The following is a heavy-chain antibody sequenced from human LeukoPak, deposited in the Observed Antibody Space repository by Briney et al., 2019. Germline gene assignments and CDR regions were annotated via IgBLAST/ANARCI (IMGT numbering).Heavy chain of an antibody. Sequence: PGGSLRLSCAASGFTFSSYAMSWVRQAPGKGLEWVSAISGSGGSTYYADSVKGRFTISRDNSKNTLYLQMNSLRAEDTAVYYCAKDFGPPRYYYDSSGYYYFDYWGQGTLVTVSS. V-gene: IGHV3-23*01. CDR3: AKDFGPPRYYYDSSGYYYFDY. CDR2: ISGSGGST. D-gene: IGHD3-22*01. CDR1: GFTFSSYA. J-gene: IGHJ4*02.